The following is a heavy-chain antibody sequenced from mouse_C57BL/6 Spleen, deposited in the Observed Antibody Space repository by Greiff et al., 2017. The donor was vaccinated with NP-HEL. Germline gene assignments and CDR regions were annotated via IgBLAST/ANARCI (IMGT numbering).Heavy chain of an antibody. CDR1: GYSFTGYY. J-gene: IGHJ3*01. Sequence: DVKLVESGPELVKPGASVKISCKASGYSFTGYYMNWVKQSPEKSLEWIGEINPSTGGTTYNQKFKAKATLTVDKSSSTAYMQLKSLTSEDSAVYYCAYAWFAYWGQGTLVTVSA. CDR3: AYAWFAY. CDR2: INPSTGGT. V-gene: IGHV1-42*01.